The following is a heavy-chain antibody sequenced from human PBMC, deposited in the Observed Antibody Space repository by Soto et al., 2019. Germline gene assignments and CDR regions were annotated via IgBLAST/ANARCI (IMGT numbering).Heavy chain of an antibody. CDR2: IKSKTDGGTT. J-gene: IGHJ4*02. CDR3: TTQYYYDSSGSLLN. V-gene: IGHV3-15*01. Sequence: GSLRLSCAVSGFTFSNAWITWVRQAPGKGLEWVGRIKSKTDGGTTDYAAPVKGRFTISGDDSKNTLYLQMNSLKTEDTAVYYCTTQYYYDSSGSLLNWGQGTLVNVSS. D-gene: IGHD3-22*01. CDR1: GFTFSNAW.